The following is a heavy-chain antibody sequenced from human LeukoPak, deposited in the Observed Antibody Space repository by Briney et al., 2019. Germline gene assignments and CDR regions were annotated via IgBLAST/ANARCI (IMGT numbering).Heavy chain of an antibody. V-gene: IGHV4-4*02. CDR2: IYHSGST. D-gene: IGHD3-22*01. Sequence: PSETLSLTCAVSGGSISSSNWWSWVRQPPGKGLEWIGEIYHSGSTNYNPSLKSRVTISVDKSKNQFSLKLNSVTAADTAVYYCARGPSRGSSGYYDFWGPGTLVTVSS. CDR3: ARGPSRGSSGYYDF. CDR1: GGSISSSNW. J-gene: IGHJ4*02.